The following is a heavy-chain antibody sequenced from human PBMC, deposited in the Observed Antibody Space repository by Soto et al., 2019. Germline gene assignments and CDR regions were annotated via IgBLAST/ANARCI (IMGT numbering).Heavy chain of an antibody. CDR3: ARVDPFEQIDDYYYYYGMDV. V-gene: IGHV3-21*01. D-gene: IGHD1-1*01. Sequence: GGSLRLSCAASGFTFSSYSMNWVRQAPGKGLEWVSSISSSSSYIYYADSVKGRFTISRDNAKNSLYLQMNSLRAEDTAVYYCARVDPFEQIDDYYYYYGMDVWGQGTTVTVSS. CDR2: ISSSSSYI. CDR1: GFTFSSYS. J-gene: IGHJ6*02.